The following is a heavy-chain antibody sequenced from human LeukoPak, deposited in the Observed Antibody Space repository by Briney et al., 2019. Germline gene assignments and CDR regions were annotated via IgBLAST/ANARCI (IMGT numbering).Heavy chain of an antibody. CDR1: GYTFTGYY. CDR2: INPNIGDT. V-gene: IGHV1-2*06. J-gene: IGHJ4*02. CDR3: ARTDGVDY. D-gene: IGHD4-17*01. Sequence: ASAKVSCKSSGYTFTGYYIHWLRQAPGQGLEWMGRINPNIGDTNYSQKFQGRVTMTRDTSISTAYMELSRLRSDDTAVYYCARTDGVDYWGQGTLVTVSS.